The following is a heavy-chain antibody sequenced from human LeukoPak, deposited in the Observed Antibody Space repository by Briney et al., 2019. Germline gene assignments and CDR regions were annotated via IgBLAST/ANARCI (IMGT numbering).Heavy chain of an antibody. Sequence: GGSLRLSCAASGFTFSSYEMNWVRQAPGKGLEWVSYISSSGSTIYYADSVKGRFTISRDNAKNSLYLQMNSLRAEDTAVYYCARPYIAVAGTDLMTDYWGQGTLVTVSS. V-gene: IGHV3-48*03. CDR3: ARPYIAVAGTDLMTDY. CDR2: ISSSGSTI. D-gene: IGHD6-19*01. CDR1: GFTFSSYE. J-gene: IGHJ4*02.